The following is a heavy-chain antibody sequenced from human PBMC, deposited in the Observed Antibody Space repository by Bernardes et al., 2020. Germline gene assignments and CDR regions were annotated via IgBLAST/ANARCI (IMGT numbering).Heavy chain of an antibody. CDR2: TNEDGTVT. CDR3: ARDVAGKEGL. Sequence: PGKGLLWVSRTNEDGTVTNYADSVKGRFTISRDKARNTLFLHMNSLRVEEKALYYCARDVAGKEGLWGKGTLVTVSS. V-gene: IGHV3-74*01. J-gene: IGHJ4*02. D-gene: IGHD2-15*01.